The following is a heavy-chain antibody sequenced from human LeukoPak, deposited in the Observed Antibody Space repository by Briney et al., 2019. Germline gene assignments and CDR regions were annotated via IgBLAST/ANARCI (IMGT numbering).Heavy chain of an antibody. D-gene: IGHD6-19*01. Sequence: PLETLSLTCAVYGGSFSGYYWSWIRQPPGKGLEWIGEINHSGSTNYNPSLKSRVTISVDTSKNLFSLKLSSVTAADTAVYYCASVIPGYSSGWYAGYWGQGTLVTVSS. J-gene: IGHJ4*02. CDR3: ASVIPGYSSGWYAGY. CDR2: INHSGST. CDR1: GGSFSGYY. V-gene: IGHV4-34*01.